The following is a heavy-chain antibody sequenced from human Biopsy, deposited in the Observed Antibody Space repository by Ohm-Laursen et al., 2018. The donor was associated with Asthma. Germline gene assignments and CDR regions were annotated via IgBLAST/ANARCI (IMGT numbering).Heavy chain of an antibody. Sequence: GSLRLSCAASGFTFSSYAMSWVRQAPGEGLEWVSAICGSGGSTYYADSVKGRFTISRDNSENTRYLQMNSLRAEDTAVYYCAKGRDYDILTGPPGFDYWGQGPLVTVSS. V-gene: IGHV3-23*01. CDR2: ICGSGGST. CDR3: AKGRDYDILTGPPGFDY. J-gene: IGHJ4*02. D-gene: IGHD3-9*01. CDR1: GFTFSSYA.